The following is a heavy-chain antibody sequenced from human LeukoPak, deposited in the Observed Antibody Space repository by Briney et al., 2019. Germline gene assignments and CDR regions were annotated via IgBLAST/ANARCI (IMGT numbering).Heavy chain of an antibody. CDR1: GYSISSGYY. V-gene: IGHV4-38-2*02. CDR3: AREAPQYDFWSGYYTNYYYYYMDV. CDR2: IYYSGST. J-gene: IGHJ6*03. Sequence: PSETLSLTCTVSGYSISSGYYWGWIRQPPGKGLEWIGSIYYSGSTYYNPSLKSRVTISVDTSKNQFSLKLSSVTAADTAVYYCAREAPQYDFWSGYYTNYYYYYMDVWGKGTTVTVSS. D-gene: IGHD3-3*01.